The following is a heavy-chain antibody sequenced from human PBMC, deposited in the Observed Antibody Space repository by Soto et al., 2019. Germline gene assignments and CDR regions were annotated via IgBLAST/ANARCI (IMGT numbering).Heavy chain of an antibody. CDR2: ITGSGSDT. CDR3: AKSAGVVVPAAMNSDY. CDR1: GFTFYNYA. D-gene: IGHD2-2*01. V-gene: IGHV3-23*01. J-gene: IGHJ4*02. Sequence: GGSLRLSCAASGFTFYNYAMGWVRQAPGKGLEWVSAITGSGSDTYYVDSVKGRFTISRDNSENTLYLQMNSLRAEDTAIYYCAKSAGVVVPAAMNSDYWGQGTLVTVSS.